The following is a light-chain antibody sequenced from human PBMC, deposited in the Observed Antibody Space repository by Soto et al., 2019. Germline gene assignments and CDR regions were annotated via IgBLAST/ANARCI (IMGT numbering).Light chain of an antibody. CDR2: AAS. J-gene: IGKJ2*01. CDR1: QSVNSRF. V-gene: IGKV3-20*01. CDR3: QRYGDSPPNT. Sequence: EIVLTQSPGTLSLSPGESATLSCRASQSVNSRFLAWYQHKPGQAPRLLIYAASTRASGIPDRFSGSTSGKDCTLTISSLEPEDFAVYYCQRYGDSPPNTFGQGTKLEIK.